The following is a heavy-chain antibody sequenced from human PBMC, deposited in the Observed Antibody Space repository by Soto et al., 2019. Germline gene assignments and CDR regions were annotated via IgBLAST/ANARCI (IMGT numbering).Heavy chain of an antibody. CDR2: IYSGGST. CDR3: HIPVTTVTDLDY. CDR1: GFTVSSNY. V-gene: IGHV3-66*01. D-gene: IGHD4-17*01. J-gene: IGHJ4*02. Sequence: WGPLTLSCAACGFTVSSNYMSWVSQAPGKGLEWVSVIYSGGSTYYADSVKGRFTISRDNSKNTLYLQMNSLRAEDTAVYYCHIPVTTVTDLDYWGQGTLVTVSS.